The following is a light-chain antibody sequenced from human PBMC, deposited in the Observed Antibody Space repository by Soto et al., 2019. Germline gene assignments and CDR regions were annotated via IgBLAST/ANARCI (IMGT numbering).Light chain of an antibody. CDR3: QHYKSYAEA. CDR2: KAS. Sequence: DIQMTQSPSTLSGSVGDRVTITCRASQTISSWLAWYQQKPGKAPKLLIYKASTLQSGVPSRFSGSGSGTEFTLAISSLQPDDFATYYRQHYKSYAEAFGQGTKVEVK. V-gene: IGKV1-5*03. CDR1: QTISSW. J-gene: IGKJ1*01.